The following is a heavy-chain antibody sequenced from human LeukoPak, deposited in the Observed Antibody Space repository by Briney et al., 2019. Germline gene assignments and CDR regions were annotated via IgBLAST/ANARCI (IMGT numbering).Heavy chain of an antibody. Sequence: GGSLRLSCSVSGFTFSTYVMHWVRQAPGKGLEYVSAISSNGDNTYYADSVKGRFTISRDNSKNTLYLLSSLGADDTAVYYCVRETGYWGQGTLVTVSS. CDR3: VRETGY. J-gene: IGHJ4*02. CDR2: ISSNGDNT. CDR1: GFTFSTYV. V-gene: IGHV3-64D*06.